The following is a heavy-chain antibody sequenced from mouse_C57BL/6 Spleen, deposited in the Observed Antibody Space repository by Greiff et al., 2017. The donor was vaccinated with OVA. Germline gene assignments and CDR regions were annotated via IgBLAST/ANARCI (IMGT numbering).Heavy chain of an antibody. D-gene: IGHD2-4*01. V-gene: IGHV1-4*01. CDR3: ARWDYDFAY. CDR1: GYTFTSYT. CDR2: INPSSGYT. Sequence: VKLMESGAELARPGASVKMSCKASGYTFTSYTMHWVKQRPGQGLEWIGYINPSSGYTKYNQKFKDKATLTADKSSSTAYMQLSSLTSEDSAVYYCARWDYDFAYWGQGTLVTVSA. J-gene: IGHJ3*01.